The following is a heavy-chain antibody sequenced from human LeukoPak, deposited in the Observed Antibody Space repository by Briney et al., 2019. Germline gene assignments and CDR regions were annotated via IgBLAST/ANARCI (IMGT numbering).Heavy chain of an antibody. CDR1: GDSVSSNSAA. J-gene: IGHJ4*02. Sequence: SQTLSLTCAISGDSVSSNSAAWHWIRQSPSRGLEWLGRTYYRSKWYNDYAVSVKSRITINPDTSKNQFSLQLNSVTPEDTAVYYCAREGDRYSGYDYQYYFDYWGQGTLVTVSS. CDR3: AREGDRYSGYDYQYYFDY. CDR2: TYYRSKWYN. D-gene: IGHD5-12*01. V-gene: IGHV6-1*01.